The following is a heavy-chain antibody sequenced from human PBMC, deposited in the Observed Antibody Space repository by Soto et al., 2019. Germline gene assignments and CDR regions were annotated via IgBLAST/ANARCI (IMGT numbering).Heavy chain of an antibody. Sequence: PGGSLRLSCAASGFTFSSYAMSWVRQAPGEGLEWVSAISGSGGSTYYADSVKGRFTISRDNSKNTLYLQMNSLRAEDTAVYYCAKVCLGRRGYYFDYWGQGTLVTVSS. CDR2: ISGSGGST. CDR1: GFTFSSYA. V-gene: IGHV3-23*01. J-gene: IGHJ4*02. CDR3: AKVCLGRRGYYFDY.